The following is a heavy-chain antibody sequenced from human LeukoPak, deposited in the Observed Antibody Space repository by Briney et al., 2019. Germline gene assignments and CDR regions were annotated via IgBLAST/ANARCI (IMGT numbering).Heavy chain of an antibody. CDR2: IIPIFGTA. D-gene: IGHD3-22*01. Sequence: ASVKVSCKASGGTFSSYAISWVRQAPGQGLEWMGGIIPIFGTANYAQKFQGRVTITTDESTSTAYMELSSLRSEDTAVYYCARVVRDSSGYVPHYFDYWGQGTQVTVSS. CDR1: GGTFSSYA. CDR3: ARVVRDSSGYVPHYFDY. V-gene: IGHV1-69*05. J-gene: IGHJ4*02.